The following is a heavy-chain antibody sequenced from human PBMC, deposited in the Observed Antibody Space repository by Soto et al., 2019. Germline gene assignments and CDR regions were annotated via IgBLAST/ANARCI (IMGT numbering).Heavy chain of an antibody. CDR1: GGSISSSSYY. D-gene: IGHD6-19*01. J-gene: IGHJ4*02. CDR2: INHSRST. CDR3: ARFPRIAVAGKVGSCYFDY. Sequence: PSETLSLTCTVSGGSISSSSYYWGWIRQPPGKGLEWIGSINHSRSTNYNPSLKSRVTISVDTSKNQFSLKLSSVTAADTAVYYCARFPRIAVAGKVGSCYFDYWGQGTLVTVSS. V-gene: IGHV4-39*07.